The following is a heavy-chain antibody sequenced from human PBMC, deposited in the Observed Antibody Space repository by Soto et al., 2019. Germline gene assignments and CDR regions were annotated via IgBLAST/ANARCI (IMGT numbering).Heavy chain of an antibody. CDR2: IIRDGGNT. J-gene: IGHJ4*02. CDR1: GFTFSNHW. V-gene: IGHV3-74*01. CDR3: VRVEVQYCSSYSCPYVY. D-gene: IGHD2-2*01. Sequence: GGSLRLSCAASGFTFSNHWMHWVRQAPGKGRVWVSRIIRDGGNTTYAESVKGRFTISRDNAENRLYLQMNSLRTEDTAVYYCVRVEVQYCSSYSCPYVYWGQGTLVTVSS.